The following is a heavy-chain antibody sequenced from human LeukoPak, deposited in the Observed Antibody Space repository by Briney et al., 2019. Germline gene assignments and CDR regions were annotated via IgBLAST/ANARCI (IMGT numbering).Heavy chain of an antibody. J-gene: IGHJ2*01. CDR1: GGSISSYY. CDR3: ARVYYSSSYDYWYFNL. V-gene: IGHV4-59*01. Sequence: SETLSLTCTVSGGSISSYYWSWIRQPPGKGLEWIGYIYYSGSTKYNPSLKSRVTISVDTSKNHFSLKLSSVTAADSAVYYCARVYYSSSYDYWYFNLWGRGTLVTVSS. D-gene: IGHD6-13*01. CDR2: IYYSGST.